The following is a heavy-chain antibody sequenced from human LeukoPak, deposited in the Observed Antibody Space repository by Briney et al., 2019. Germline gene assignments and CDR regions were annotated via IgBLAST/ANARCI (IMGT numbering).Heavy chain of an antibody. CDR1: GGTFSSFG. D-gene: IGHD5-24*01. Sequence: SVKVSCMASGGTFSSFGISWVRQAPGQGLEWMGGIIPIFGSANYAPKFQGRVTITADASTTTAYMELSRLRPEDTAVYYCARSSGEMATIDYYYYMDVWGIGTTVTVSS. CDR3: ARSSGEMATIDYYYYMDV. J-gene: IGHJ6*03. V-gene: IGHV1-69*13. CDR2: IIPIFGSA.